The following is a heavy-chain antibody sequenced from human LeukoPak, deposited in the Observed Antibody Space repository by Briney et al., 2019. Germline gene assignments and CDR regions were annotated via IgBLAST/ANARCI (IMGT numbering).Heavy chain of an antibody. D-gene: IGHD3-3*01. V-gene: IGHV4-38-2*01. CDR3: ARTDFWSGYYRNFDY. CDR1: GYSISSGYY. Sequence: SETLSLTCAVSGYSISSGYYGGWIRQPPGKGLEWIGSIYHSGSTYYNPSLKSRVTISVDTSKNQFSLKLSSVTAADTAVYYCARTDFWSGYYRNFDYWGQGTLVTVSS. J-gene: IGHJ4*02. CDR2: IYHSGST.